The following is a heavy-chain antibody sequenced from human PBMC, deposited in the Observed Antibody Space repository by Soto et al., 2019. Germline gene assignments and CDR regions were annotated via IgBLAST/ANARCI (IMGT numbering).Heavy chain of an antibody. CDR3: SRVGDYGDYMLDV. J-gene: IGHJ6*02. Sequence: QVQLVQSGAEVKKPGSSVKVSCRASGGAFSSYSLTWVRQAPGQGLEWMGSINPSRGVVDYAQKFRGRVTFTADKPTERVCMGLNSQMSDDGATVCCSRVGDYGDYMLDVWGQGTAVTVSS. CDR1: GGAFSSYS. V-gene: IGHV1-69*02. CDR2: INPSRGVV. D-gene: IGHD4-17*01.